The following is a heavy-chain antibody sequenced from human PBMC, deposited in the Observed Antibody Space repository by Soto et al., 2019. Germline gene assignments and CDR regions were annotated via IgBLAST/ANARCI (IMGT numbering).Heavy chain of an antibody. CDR2: ISSSSSYI. CDR3: AREKWELLHYYYYYGMDV. V-gene: IGHV3-21*01. J-gene: IGHJ6*02. Sequence: NPGGSLRLSCAASGFTFSSYSMNWVRQAPGKGLEWVSSISSSSSYIYYADSVKGRFTISRDNAKNSLYLQMNSLRAEDTAVYYCAREKWELLHYYYYYGMDVWGQGTTVTVSS. CDR1: GFTFSSYS. D-gene: IGHD1-26*01.